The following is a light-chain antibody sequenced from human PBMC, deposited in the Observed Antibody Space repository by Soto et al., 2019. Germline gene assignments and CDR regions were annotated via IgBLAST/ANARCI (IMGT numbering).Light chain of an antibody. CDR1: QSVRTN. J-gene: IGKJ5*01. Sequence: EIVLTQSPATLSLSPGERATLSCRASQSVRTNLVWYQQKVGQAPRLLIYDASNRATGIPARFSGSGSGTDFTLTISSLEPEDFAVYYCQQRYIWPLITFGQGTRLEIK. V-gene: IGKV3-11*01. CDR3: QQRYIWPLIT. CDR2: DAS.